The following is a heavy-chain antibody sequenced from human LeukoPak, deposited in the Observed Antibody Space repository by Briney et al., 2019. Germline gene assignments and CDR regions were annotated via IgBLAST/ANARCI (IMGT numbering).Heavy chain of an antibody. V-gene: IGHV3-48*01. CDR3: ARVYCGGDCYSSDAFDI. CDR2: ISSSSSTI. D-gene: IGHD2-21*02. Sequence: GGSLRLSCAASGFTFSSYSMNWVRQAPGKGLEWVSSISSSSSTIYYADSVKGRFTISRDNAKNSLYLQMNSLRAEDTAVYYCARVYCGGDCYSSDAFDIWGQGTMVTVSS. J-gene: IGHJ3*02. CDR1: GFTFSSYS.